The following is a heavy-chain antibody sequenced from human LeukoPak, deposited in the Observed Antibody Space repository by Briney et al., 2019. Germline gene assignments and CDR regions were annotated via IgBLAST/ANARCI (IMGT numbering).Heavy chain of an antibody. CDR1: GYTYTSYD. CDR3: ARAPRITMVRGVIYWFDP. D-gene: IGHD3-10*01. Sequence: ASVKVSCKASGYTYTSYDINWVRQATGQGLEWMGWMNPNSGNTGYAQKFQGRVTITRNTSISTAYMELSSLRSEDTAVYYCARAPRITMVRGVIYWFDPWGQGTLVTVSS. CDR2: MNPNSGNT. V-gene: IGHV1-8*03. J-gene: IGHJ5*02.